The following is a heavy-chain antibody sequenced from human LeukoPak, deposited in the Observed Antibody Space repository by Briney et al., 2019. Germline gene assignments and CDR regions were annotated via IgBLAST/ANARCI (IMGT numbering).Heavy chain of an antibody. CDR3: ARRPSLGLRYFDY. CDR1: GYTCTSYG. D-gene: IGHD3-9*01. J-gene: IGHJ4*02. Sequence: ASVKVSCKASGYTCTSYGISWVRQAPGQGLEWMGWISAYNGNTNYAQKLQGRVTMATDTATSTAYMELRSLRADDTAVYYCARRPSLGLRYFDYWGQGTLVTVSS. V-gene: IGHV1-18*04. CDR2: ISAYNGNT.